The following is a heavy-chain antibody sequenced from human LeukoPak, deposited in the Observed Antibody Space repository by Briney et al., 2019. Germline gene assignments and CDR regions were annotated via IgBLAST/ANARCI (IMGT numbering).Heavy chain of an antibody. CDR1: GGSISTYY. D-gene: IGHD3-3*01. CDR3: ARDWSGLNWFDP. J-gene: IGHJ5*02. V-gene: IGHV4-59*01. CDR2: IYYSGST. Sequence: SETLSLTCTVSGGSISTYYWSWIRQPPGKGLEWIGYIYYSGSTNYNPSLKSRVTMSIDTSKNQFSLKLSSMTAADTAVYYCARDWSGLNWFDPWGQGTLVTVSS.